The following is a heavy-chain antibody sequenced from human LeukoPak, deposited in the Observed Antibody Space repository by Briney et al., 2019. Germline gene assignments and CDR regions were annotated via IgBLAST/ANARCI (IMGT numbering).Heavy chain of an antibody. CDR3: ATDPSDYETDAFDI. Sequence: PGGSLRLSCAASGFTFSSYWMHWVRQAPGKGLVWVSRFNSDGSSTTYADSVKGRFTISRDNAKKSLNLQMNSLTAEDTAVYYCATDPSDYETDAFDIWGQGTMVTVSS. V-gene: IGHV3-74*01. CDR1: GFTFSSYW. D-gene: IGHD5-12*01. CDR2: FNSDGSST. J-gene: IGHJ3*02.